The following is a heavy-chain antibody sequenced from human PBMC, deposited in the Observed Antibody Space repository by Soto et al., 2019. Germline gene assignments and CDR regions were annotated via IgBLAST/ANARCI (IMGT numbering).Heavy chain of an antibody. D-gene: IGHD3-10*01. Sequence: LQLQESGSRLVKPSQTLSLTCAVSGGSMSSGGFSWSWIRQPPGKGLEWIGSIYHSGGTDYNPCLTSRATTSVDRSKNQFSLKLTSTTAADTAVYSCARAPRRTPVVRGYNYGMAVWCQGTTVTVSS. CDR3: ARAPRRTPVVRGYNYGMAV. CDR2: IYHSGGT. CDR1: GGSMSSGGFS. V-gene: IGHV4-30-2*01. J-gene: IGHJ6*02.